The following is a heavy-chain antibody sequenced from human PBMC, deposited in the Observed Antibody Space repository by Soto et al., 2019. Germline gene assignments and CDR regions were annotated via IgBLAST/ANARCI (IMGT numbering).Heavy chain of an antibody. CDR3: QRDLRRPEYGMDV. CDR2: ISSSSSYI. V-gene: IGHV3-21*01. J-gene: IGHJ6*02. Sequence: PXVSLRLSCAASGFTVSSYSMNWVRQAPGKGLEWVSSISSSSSYIYYADSVKGRFTISRDNAKNSLYLQMNSLRAEDTAVYYCQRDLRRPEYGMDVWGQGTTVTVSS. CDR1: GFTVSSYS.